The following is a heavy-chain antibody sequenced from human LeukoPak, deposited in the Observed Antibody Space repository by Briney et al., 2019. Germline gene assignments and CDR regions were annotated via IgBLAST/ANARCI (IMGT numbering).Heavy chain of an antibody. CDR3: AKDQRGTTVVTVTDY. Sequence: GGSLRLSCAASGFTFSSYAMSWVRQAPGKGLEWVSAISGSGGSTYYADSVKGRFIISRDNSKNTLYLQMNSLRAEDTAVYYCAKDQRGTTVVTVTDYWGQGTLVTVSS. D-gene: IGHD4-17*01. J-gene: IGHJ4*02. V-gene: IGHV3-23*01. CDR1: GFTFSSYA. CDR2: ISGSGGST.